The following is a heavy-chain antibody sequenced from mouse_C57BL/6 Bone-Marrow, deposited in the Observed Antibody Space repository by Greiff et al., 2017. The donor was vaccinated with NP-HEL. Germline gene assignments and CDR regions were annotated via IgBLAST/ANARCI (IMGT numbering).Heavy chain of an antibody. V-gene: IGHV1-69*01. CDR2: IDPSDSYT. Sequence: QVQLQQPGAELVMPGASVKLSCKASGYTFTSYWMHWVKPRPGQGLEWIGEIDPSDSYTNYNQKFKGKSTLTVDKSSSTAYMQLSSLTSEDSAVYYCAREGMVWGYPFAYWGQGTLVTVSA. CDR3: AREGMVWGYPFAY. D-gene: IGHD2-1*01. CDR1: GYTFTSYW. J-gene: IGHJ3*01.